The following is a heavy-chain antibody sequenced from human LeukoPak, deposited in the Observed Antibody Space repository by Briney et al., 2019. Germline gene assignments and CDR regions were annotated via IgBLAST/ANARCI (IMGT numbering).Heavy chain of an antibody. CDR2: IIPIFGTA. CDR3: ARAGSRSSGYYPPSDY. J-gene: IGHJ4*02. D-gene: IGHD3-22*01. Sequence: GSSVKVSCKASGGTFSSYAISWVRQAPGQGLEWMGGIIPIFGTANYAQKFQGRVTITADKSTSTAYMELSSLRSDDTAVYYCARAGSRSSGYYPPSDYWGQGTLVTVSS. V-gene: IGHV1-69*06. CDR1: GGTFSSYA.